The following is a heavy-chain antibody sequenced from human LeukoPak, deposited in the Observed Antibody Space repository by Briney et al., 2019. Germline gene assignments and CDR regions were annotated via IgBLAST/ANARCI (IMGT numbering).Heavy chain of an antibody. CDR1: GFTFDDYA. Sequence: GGSLRLSCAASGFTFDDYAIHWVRQAPGKGLEWVSGISWNSGSIGYADSVKGRFTISRDNAKNSLFLQMNSLRAEDTAVYYCARERTYSSAWSPLDYFDYWGQGTLVTVSS. V-gene: IGHV3-9*01. CDR3: ARERTYSSAWSPLDYFDY. D-gene: IGHD6-19*01. J-gene: IGHJ4*02. CDR2: ISWNSGSI.